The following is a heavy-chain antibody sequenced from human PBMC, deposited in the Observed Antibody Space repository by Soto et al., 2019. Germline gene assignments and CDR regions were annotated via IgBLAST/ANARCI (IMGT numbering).Heavy chain of an antibody. CDR2: INHSGST. D-gene: IGHD6-13*01. J-gene: IGHJ4*02. Sequence: LSLTCAVYGGSFSGYYWSWIRQPPGKGLEWIGEINHSGSTNYNPSLKSRVTISVDTSKNQFSLKLSSVTAADTAVYYCARKLVRDYWGQGTLVTVSS. CDR1: GGSFSGYY. V-gene: IGHV4-34*01. CDR3: ARKLVRDY.